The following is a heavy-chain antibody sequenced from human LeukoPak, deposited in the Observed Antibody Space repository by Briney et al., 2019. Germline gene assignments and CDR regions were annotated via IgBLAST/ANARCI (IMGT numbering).Heavy chain of an antibody. Sequence: ASVKVSCKASGYTFTGYYMHWVRQAPGQGPEWMGWINPNSGGTNYAQKFQGRVTMTRDTSISTAYMELSRLRSDDTAVYYCARDPSSSWYGGYNYWGQGTLVTVSS. D-gene: IGHD6-13*01. CDR2: INPNSGGT. CDR1: GYTFTGYY. V-gene: IGHV1-2*02. J-gene: IGHJ4*02. CDR3: ARDPSSSWYGGYNY.